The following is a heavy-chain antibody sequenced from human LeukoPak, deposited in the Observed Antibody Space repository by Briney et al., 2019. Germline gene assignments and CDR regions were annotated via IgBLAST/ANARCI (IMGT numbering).Heavy chain of an antibody. Sequence: SETLSLTCAVYGGSFSGYYWTWIRQFPGKGLEWIGEINHSGSTNYNPSLKSRVTISVDMSKNQFSLKLSSVTAADTAVYYCARGEDGGYQGGYWGQGTLVTVSS. J-gene: IGHJ4*02. D-gene: IGHD5-12*01. V-gene: IGHV4-34*01. CDR1: GGSFSGYY. CDR3: ARGEDGGYQGGY. CDR2: INHSGST.